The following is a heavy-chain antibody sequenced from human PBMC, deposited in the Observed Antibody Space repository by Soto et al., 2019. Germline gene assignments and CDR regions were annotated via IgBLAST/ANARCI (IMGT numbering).Heavy chain of an antibody. CDR3: ENRYGGNYYRWYFES. CDR2: ISWKDDK. V-gene: IGHV2-5*01. Sequence: QITLKESGPTLVKPTQTLTLTCTYSGFSLTTSGAGVGWIRQPPGKALEWLALISWKDDKRYNPGLESRINIPKHTSKNKVIVTLTNRDPVDTATYFCENRYGGNYYRWYFESLGEGSLVTVSS. D-gene: IGHD1-26*01. CDR1: GFSLTTSGAG. J-gene: IGHJ4*02.